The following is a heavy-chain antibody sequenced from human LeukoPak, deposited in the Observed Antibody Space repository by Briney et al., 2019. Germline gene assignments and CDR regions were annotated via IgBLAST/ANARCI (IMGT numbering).Heavy chain of an antibody. Sequence: GGSLRLSCAASGFTFSSYSMNWVRQAPGKGLEWVSSISSSSTYIYYADSLKGRFTISRDNDRNSLYLQMNSLRAEDTAVYYCARDGDVDSTTGAFDIWGQGTMVTVSS. V-gene: IGHV3-21*01. J-gene: IGHJ3*02. CDR3: ARDGDVDSTTGAFDI. CDR2: ISSSSTYI. CDR1: GFTFSSYS. D-gene: IGHD7-27*01.